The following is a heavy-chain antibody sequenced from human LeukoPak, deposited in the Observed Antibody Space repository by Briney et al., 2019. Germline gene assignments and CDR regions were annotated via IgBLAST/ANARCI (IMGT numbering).Heavy chain of an antibody. D-gene: IGHD3-3*01. CDR1: GGSFSGYY. CDR3: AREASLTYYDFWSGYYSGGGYFDY. J-gene: IGHJ4*02. V-gene: IGHV4-4*07. Sequence: SETLSLTCAVYGGSFSGYYWSWIRQPPGKGLEWIGRIYTSGSTNYNPSLKSRVTMSVDTSKNQFSLKLSSVAAADTAVYYCAREASLTYYDFWSGYYSGGGYFDYWGQGTLVTVSS. CDR2: IYTSGST.